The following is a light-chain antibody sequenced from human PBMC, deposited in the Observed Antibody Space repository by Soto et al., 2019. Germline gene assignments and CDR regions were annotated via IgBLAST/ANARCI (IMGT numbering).Light chain of an antibody. CDR3: SSYTSSSTVV. Sequence: QSVLTQPASVSGSPGQSITISCTGTSSDVGVYKYVSWYQHHPGKAPQPMIYEVSNRPSGVSNRFSGSKSGNTASLTISGLQAEDEADYYCSSYTSSSTVVFGGGTKLTVL. CDR1: SSDVGVYKY. V-gene: IGLV2-14*01. CDR2: EVS. J-gene: IGLJ3*02.